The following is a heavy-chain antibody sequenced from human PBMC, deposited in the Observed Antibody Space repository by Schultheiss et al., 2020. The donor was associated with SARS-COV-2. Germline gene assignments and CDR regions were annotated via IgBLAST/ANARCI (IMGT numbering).Heavy chain of an antibody. J-gene: IGHJ1*01. Sequence: SVKVSCKASGYTFTSYGISWVRQAPGQGLEWMGGIIPIFGTANYAQKFQGRVTITADESTSTAYMELRSLRSEDTAVYYCARGGSGWYGRIEDEYFQHWGQGTLVTVSS. CDR2: IIPIFGTA. V-gene: IGHV1-69*13. CDR1: GYTFTSYG. CDR3: ARGGSGWYGRIEDEYFQH. D-gene: IGHD6-19*01.